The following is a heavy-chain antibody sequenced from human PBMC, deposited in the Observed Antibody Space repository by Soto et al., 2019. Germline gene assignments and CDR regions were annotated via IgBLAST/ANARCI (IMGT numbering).Heavy chain of an antibody. CDR1: GFTFSSYW. Sequence: PGGSLRLSCAASGFTFSSYWMHWVRQAPGKGLEWVAVISYDGSNKYYADSVKGRFTISRDNSKNTLYLQMNSLRAEDTAVYYCAKEYSSGWGKRYYYGMDVWGQGTTVTVSS. V-gene: IGHV3-30*18. D-gene: IGHD6-19*01. CDR3: AKEYSSGWGKRYYYGMDV. CDR2: ISYDGSNK. J-gene: IGHJ6*02.